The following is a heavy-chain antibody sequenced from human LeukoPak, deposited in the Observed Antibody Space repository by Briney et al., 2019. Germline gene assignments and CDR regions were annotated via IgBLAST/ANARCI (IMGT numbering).Heavy chain of an antibody. CDR1: GGTFSSYA. Sequence: SVKVSCKASGGTFSSYAISWVRQAPGQGLEWMGRIIPIFGTANYAQKFQGRVTITTDGSTSTAYMELSSLGSEDTAVYYCARDKGSGSSGYFFFDYWGQGTLVTVSS. CDR3: ARDKGSGSSGYFFFDY. CDR2: IIPIFGTA. D-gene: IGHD3-22*01. V-gene: IGHV1-69*05. J-gene: IGHJ4*02.